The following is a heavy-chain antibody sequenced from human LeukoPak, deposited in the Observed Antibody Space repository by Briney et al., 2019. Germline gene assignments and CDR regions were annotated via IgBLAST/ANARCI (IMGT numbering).Heavy chain of an antibody. CDR1: GFTFSSYW. Sequence: GGSLRLSCAASGFTFSSYWMSWVRQAPGKGLEWVANIKQDGSEKYYVDSVKGRFTISRDNAKNSLYLQMNSLRAEDTAVYYCARDWLGTWPVYYYYGMDVWGQGTTVTVSS. D-gene: IGHD3-22*01. V-gene: IGHV3-7*01. CDR3: ARDWLGTWPVYYYYGMDV. CDR2: IKQDGSEK. J-gene: IGHJ6*02.